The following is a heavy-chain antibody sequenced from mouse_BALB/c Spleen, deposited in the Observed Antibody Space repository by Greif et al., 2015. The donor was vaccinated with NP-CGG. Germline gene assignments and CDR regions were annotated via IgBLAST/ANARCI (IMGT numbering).Heavy chain of an antibody. CDR2: IWAGGST. D-gene: IGHD2-14*01. CDR3: ATAYYRYDGPYAMGY. J-gene: IGHJ4*01. CDR1: GFSLTSYG. Sequence: VMLVESGPGLVAPSQSLSITCTVSGFSLTSYGVHWVRQPPGKGLEWLGVIWAGGSTNYNSALMSRLSISKDNSKSQVFLKMNSLQTDDTAMYYCATAYYRYDGPYAMGYWGQGTSVTVSS. V-gene: IGHV2-9*02.